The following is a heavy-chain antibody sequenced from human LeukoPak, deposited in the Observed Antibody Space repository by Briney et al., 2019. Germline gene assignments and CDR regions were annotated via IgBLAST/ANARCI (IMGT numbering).Heavy chain of an antibody. Sequence: GGSLRLSCAASGFTFSSYWMSWVRQAPGKGLEWVANIKQDGSEKYYVDSVKGRFTISRDNAKNSLYLQMNSLRAEDTAVYYCARVGDYDFWSGYYHYFDYWGQGTLVTVSS. CDR1: GFTFSSYW. V-gene: IGHV3-7*03. CDR3: ARVGDYDFWSGYYHYFDY. J-gene: IGHJ4*02. D-gene: IGHD3-3*01. CDR2: IKQDGSEK.